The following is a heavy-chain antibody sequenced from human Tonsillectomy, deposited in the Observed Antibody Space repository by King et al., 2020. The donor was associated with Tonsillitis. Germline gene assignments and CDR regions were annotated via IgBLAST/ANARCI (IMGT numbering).Heavy chain of an antibody. D-gene: IGHD6-19*01. CDR2: INPDGSEK. J-gene: IGHJ4*02. CDR1: GFTLSTSW. V-gene: IGHV3-7*03. Sequence: QLVQSGGGFVQPGGSLRLSCAASGFTLSTSWMSWVRQAPGKGLEWVANINPDGSEKNYVDSVKGRFTFSRDNARNSLYLQMNSLRAEDTAVYYCVKGGGSVWPFDSWGQGALVTVSS. CDR3: VKGGGSVWPFDS.